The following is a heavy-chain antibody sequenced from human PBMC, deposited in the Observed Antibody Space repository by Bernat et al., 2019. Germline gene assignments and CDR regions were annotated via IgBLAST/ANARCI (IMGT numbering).Heavy chain of an antibody. CDR1: GFTFSSYA. D-gene: IGHD6-19*01. Sequence: QVQLVESGGGVVQPGRSLRLSCAASGFTFSSYAMHWVRQAPGKGLEWVAVISYDGSNKYYADSVKGRFTISRDNSKNTLYLQMNSLRAEDTAVYDCARDRGVAMAGSEFDPLGQGTLVTVSS. CDR3: ARDRGVAMAGSEFDP. CDR2: ISYDGSNK. J-gene: IGHJ5*02. V-gene: IGHV3-30-3*01.